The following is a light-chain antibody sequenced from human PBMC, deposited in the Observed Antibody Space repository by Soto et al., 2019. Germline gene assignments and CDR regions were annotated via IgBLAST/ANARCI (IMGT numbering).Light chain of an antibody. V-gene: IGKV1D-8*03. Sequence: VILITHSPSLLSAPTLYRVTISCRMSQGISSYLAWYQQKPGKAPELLIYDGSSLESGVPLRFSGSGAGTEFTLTISSLQPDDFATYYCQQYNSYSRTFGQGTKVDIK. CDR3: QQYNSYSRT. J-gene: IGKJ1*01. CDR1: QGISSY. CDR2: DGS.